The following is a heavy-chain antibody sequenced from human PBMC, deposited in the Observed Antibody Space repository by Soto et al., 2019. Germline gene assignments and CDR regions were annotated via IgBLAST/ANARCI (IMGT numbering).Heavy chain of an antibody. J-gene: IGHJ4*02. CDR3: AKDASRTSGWYYFDY. Sequence: EVQLLESGGGLVQPGGSLRLSCAASGFTFSILAMGWVRRAPGKGLEWVSVIDYTGGTTYYTDSVKGRFIISRDNSKKMLYLQMNSLRAEDTAVYYCAKDASRTSGWYYFDYWGQGALVTVSS. V-gene: IGHV3-23*01. CDR2: IDYTGGTT. D-gene: IGHD6-19*01. CDR1: GFTFSILA.